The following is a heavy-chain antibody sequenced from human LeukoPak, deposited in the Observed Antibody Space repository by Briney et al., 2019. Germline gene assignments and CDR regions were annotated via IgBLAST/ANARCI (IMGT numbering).Heavy chain of an antibody. V-gene: IGHV3-7*01. CDR3: ARSARYYYGSGSYYRGPSNWFDP. D-gene: IGHD3-10*01. CDR1: GFPFSSYW. Sequence: PGGSLRLSCAASGFPFSSYWMSWVRQAPGKGLEWVPNIKQDGSEKYNVDSVKGRFTSSRDNAKNSLYLQMNSLRDEDTAVYYCARSARYYYGSGSYYRGPSNWFDPWGQGTLVTVSS. CDR2: IKQDGSEK. J-gene: IGHJ5*02.